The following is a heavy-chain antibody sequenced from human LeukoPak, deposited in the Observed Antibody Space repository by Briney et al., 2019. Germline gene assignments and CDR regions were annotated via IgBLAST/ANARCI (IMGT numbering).Heavy chain of an antibody. CDR3: TREYWGIDY. V-gene: IGHV3-7*01. D-gene: IGHD3-16*01. Sequence: PGGSLRLSXAASGFVFTTYTMSWVRQAPGKGLEWVANIKEDESERNYVDSVKGRFTISRDNAKNFMYLEMNSLRVEDTAIYYCTREYWGIDYWGQGVLVTVSS. CDR1: GFVFTTYT. CDR2: IKEDESER. J-gene: IGHJ4*02.